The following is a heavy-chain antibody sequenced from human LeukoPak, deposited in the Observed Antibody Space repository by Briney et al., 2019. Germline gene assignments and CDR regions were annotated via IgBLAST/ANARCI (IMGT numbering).Heavy chain of an antibody. D-gene: IGHD2-15*01. CDR3: ARNPLSGGAAFDI. Sequence: GGSLRLSCAASGLPVGSNYMAWVRQAPGKGLEWVAVIWYDGSNKYYADSVKGRFTISRDNSKNTLYLQMNSLRAEDTAVYYCARNPLSGGAAFDIWGQGTMVTVSS. CDR1: GLPVGSNY. CDR2: IWYDGSNK. J-gene: IGHJ3*02. V-gene: IGHV3-33*08.